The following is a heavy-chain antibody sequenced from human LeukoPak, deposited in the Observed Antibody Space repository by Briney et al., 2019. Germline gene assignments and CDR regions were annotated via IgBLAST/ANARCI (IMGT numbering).Heavy chain of an antibody. J-gene: IGHJ3*02. Sequence: SETLSLTCTVSGGSISSYYWSWIRQPPGKGLEWIGYIYYSGSTNYNPSLKSRVTISVDTSKNQFSLKLTSVTAADTAIYYCARSSPREYAFDIWGQGTMVTVSS. CDR3: ARSSPREYAFDI. CDR1: GGSISSYY. CDR2: IYYSGST. V-gene: IGHV4-59*01.